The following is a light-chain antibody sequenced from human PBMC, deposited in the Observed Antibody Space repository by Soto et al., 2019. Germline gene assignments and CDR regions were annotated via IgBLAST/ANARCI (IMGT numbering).Light chain of an antibody. J-gene: IGKJ2*02. CDR2: KAS. CDR3: QQYKSYCT. CDR1: QNIDRW. V-gene: IGKV1-5*03. Sequence: DVQMTQPPSTLPASVGDRVTITCRASQNIDRWLAWYQQKPGKAPQLLIHKASTLQSGVPSRFSGSGSGTEFTLTISSLQADDFATYYCQQYKSYCTFGQGTKVDIK.